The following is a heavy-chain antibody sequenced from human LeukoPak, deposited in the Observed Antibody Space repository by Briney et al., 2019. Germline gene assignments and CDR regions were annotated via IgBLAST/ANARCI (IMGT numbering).Heavy chain of an antibody. V-gene: IGHV3-23*01. CDR2: LSGSGSTT. CDR3: AKAGYTSSWPLDN. D-gene: IGHD6-13*01. Sequence: GGSLRLSCAASGFTFSSDGMSWVRQAPGKGLEWVSALSGSGSTTYYADSVKGRFTISRDNSKNTLFLEMNSLRVEDTAVYYCAKAGYTSSWPLDNWGQGTLVTVSS. J-gene: IGHJ4*02. CDR1: GFTFSSDG.